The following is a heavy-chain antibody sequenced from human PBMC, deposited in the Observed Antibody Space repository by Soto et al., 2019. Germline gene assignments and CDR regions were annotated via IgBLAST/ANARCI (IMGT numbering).Heavy chain of an antibody. CDR2: VNAGNDNT. D-gene: IGHD5-18*01. CDR3: EREVPYGYSRFDY. CDR1: GYTFTNNV. Sequence: QVHLVQSGAEVKKPGASVKVSCKTSGYTFTNNVIHWVRQAPGQRLEWMGWVNAGNDNTKWSREFQGRLTLTKDTSATTAYMERSSLTSEYTAIYFCEREVPYGYSRFDYWGQGTLVTVSS. J-gene: IGHJ4*02. V-gene: IGHV1-3*01.